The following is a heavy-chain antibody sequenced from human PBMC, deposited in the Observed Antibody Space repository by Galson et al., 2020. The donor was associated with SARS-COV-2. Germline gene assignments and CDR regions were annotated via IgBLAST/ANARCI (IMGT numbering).Heavy chain of an antibody. CDR2: IYSGGRT. CDR1: GFTVSSNY. D-gene: IGHD3-3*01. Sequence: GGSLRLSCAASGFTVSSNYMSWVRQAPGKGLEWVSVIYSGGRTYYADSVKGRFTISRDNSKNTLYLQMNSLRAEDTAVYYCARDPPPGGGKYYDVDDYWGQGTLVTVSS. V-gene: IGHV3-66*02. CDR3: ARDPPPGGGKYYDVDDY. J-gene: IGHJ4*02.